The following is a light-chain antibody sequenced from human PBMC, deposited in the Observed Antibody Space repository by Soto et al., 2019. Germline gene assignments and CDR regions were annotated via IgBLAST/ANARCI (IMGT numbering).Light chain of an antibody. CDR1: SSDVGGYNY. J-gene: IGLJ1*01. V-gene: IGLV2-14*01. CDR2: DVS. CDR3: RSYTRSIPSYV. Sequence: QSVLTQPASVSGSPGQSITISCTGTSSDVGGYNYVSWYQQHPGKAPKLMIYDVSNRPSGVSNRFSGSKSGNTASLTISRLHAQVDADYYCRSYTRSIPSYVFGRGPNVXDL.